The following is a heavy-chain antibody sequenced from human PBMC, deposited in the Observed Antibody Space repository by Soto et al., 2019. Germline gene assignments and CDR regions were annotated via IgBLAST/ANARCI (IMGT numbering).Heavy chain of an antibody. J-gene: IGHJ4*02. V-gene: IGHV5-51*01. D-gene: IGHD4-17*01. Sequence: GESLKISCKGSGYSFTSYWIGWVRQMPGKGLEWMGIIYPGDSDTRYSPSFQGQVTISADKSISTAYLQWSSLKASDTAMYYCASGYGDYAATSHFDYWGQGTLVTVSS. CDR2: IYPGDSDT. CDR1: GYSFTSYW. CDR3: ASGYGDYAATSHFDY.